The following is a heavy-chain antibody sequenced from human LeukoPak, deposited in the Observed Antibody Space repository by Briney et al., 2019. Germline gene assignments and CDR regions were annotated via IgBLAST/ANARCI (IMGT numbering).Heavy chain of an antibody. CDR2: IIPIFGTA. D-gene: IGHD5-18*01. J-gene: IGHJ4*02. CDR1: GGTFSSYA. CDR3: ARLNVDTAKTIDY. V-gene: IGHV1-69*13. Sequence: GASVKVSCKASGGTFSSYAISWVRQAPGQGLEWMGGIIPIFGTANYAQKFQGRVTITADESTSTAYMELSSLRSEDTAVYYCARLNVDTAKTIDYWGQGTLVTVSS.